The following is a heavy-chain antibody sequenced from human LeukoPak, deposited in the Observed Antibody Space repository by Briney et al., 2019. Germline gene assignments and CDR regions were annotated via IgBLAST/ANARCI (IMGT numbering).Heavy chain of an antibody. Sequence: ASVKVSFKASGYTFTIYGISWVRQAPGQGREWMGWISAYNGNTNYAQKLQGRVTMTTDTSTSTAYMELRSLRSDDTAVYYCATGLAAAGFDYWGQGTLVTVSS. CDR2: ISAYNGNT. V-gene: IGHV1-18*04. CDR3: ATGLAAAGFDY. D-gene: IGHD6-13*01. CDR1: GYTFTIYG. J-gene: IGHJ4*02.